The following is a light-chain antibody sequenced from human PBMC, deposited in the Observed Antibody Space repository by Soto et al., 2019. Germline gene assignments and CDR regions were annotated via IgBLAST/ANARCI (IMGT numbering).Light chain of an antibody. V-gene: IGLV6-57*01. Sequence: NFMLTQPHSVSESPGKTVTISCTRSSGSIASNYVQWYQQRPGSSPTTVIYEDNQRPSGVPDRFSGSIDSSSNSASLTISGLKTEDEADYYCQSYDSRKHMVFGGGTKLTVL. CDR2: EDN. J-gene: IGLJ3*02. CDR1: SGSIASNY. CDR3: QSYDSRKHMV.